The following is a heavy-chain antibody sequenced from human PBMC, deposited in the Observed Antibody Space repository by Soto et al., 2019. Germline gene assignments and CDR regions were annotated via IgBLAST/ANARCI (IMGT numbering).Heavy chain of an antibody. CDR1: GFTFSNYA. D-gene: IGHD6-13*01. CDR3: ARGSSSWSVGNWFDP. CDR2: ISGSGGST. J-gene: IGHJ5*02. V-gene: IGHV3-23*01. Sequence: PGGSLRLSCAASGFTFSNYAVTWVRQAPGKGLEWVSTISGSGGSTYYADSVKGRFTISRDNSKNTLYLQMNSLRAKDTAVYYCARGSSSWSVGNWFDPWGQGTLVTVSS.